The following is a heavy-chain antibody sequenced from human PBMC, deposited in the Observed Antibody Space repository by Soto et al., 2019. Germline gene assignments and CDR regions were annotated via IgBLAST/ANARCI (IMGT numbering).Heavy chain of an antibody. CDR1: GGTFSTYT. CDR2: IIPIIGII. CDR3: AGDPDSHYNDSHAFSYP. D-gene: IGHD3-22*01. J-gene: IGHJ5*02. Sequence: QVQLVQSGAEVKKPGSSVKVSCKASGGTFSTYTITWVRQAPGQGLEWLGRIIPIIGIINYARKFQDRVTTTEDKFTGTAYMELTRLRSDDTAVYYCAGDPDSHYNDSHAFSYPWGQGTLVTVSS. V-gene: IGHV1-69*08.